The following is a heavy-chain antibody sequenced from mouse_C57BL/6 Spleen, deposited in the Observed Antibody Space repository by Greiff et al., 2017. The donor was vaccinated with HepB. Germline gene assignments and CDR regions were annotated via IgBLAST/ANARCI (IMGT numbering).Heavy chain of an antibody. CDR1: GFTFSNYW. V-gene: IGHV6-3*01. J-gene: IGHJ2*01. D-gene: IGHD1-1*01. CDR3: TTFTTGVDYFDY. Sequence: EVQLQESGGGLVQPGGSMKLSCVASGFTFSNYWMNWVRQSPEKGLEWVAQIRLKSDNYATHYAESVKGRFTISRDDSKSSVYLQMNNLRAEDTGIYYCTTFTTGVDYFDYWGQGTTLTVSS. CDR2: IRLKSDNYAT.